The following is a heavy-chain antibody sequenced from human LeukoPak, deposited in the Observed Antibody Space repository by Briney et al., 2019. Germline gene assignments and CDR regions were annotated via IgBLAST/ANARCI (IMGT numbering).Heavy chain of an antibody. CDR2: ISAYNGNT. D-gene: IGHD3-10*01. V-gene: IGHV1-18*01. CDR3: GIDTYYYGSGSYYNLLHY. J-gene: IGHJ4*02. Sequence: ASVKVSCKASGYTFTSYGISWVRQAPGQGLEWMGWISAYNGNTNYAQKLQGRVTMTTGTSTSTAYMELRSLRSDDTAVYYYGIDTYYYGSGSYYNLLHYWGQGTLVTVSS. CDR1: GYTFTSYG.